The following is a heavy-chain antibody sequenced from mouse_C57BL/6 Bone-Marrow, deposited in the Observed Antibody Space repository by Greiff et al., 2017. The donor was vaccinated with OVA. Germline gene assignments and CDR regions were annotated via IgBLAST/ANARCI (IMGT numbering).Heavy chain of an antibody. D-gene: IGHD2-5*01. CDR3: ARAYYSKRWYFDV. J-gene: IGHJ1*03. CDR1: GYTFTSYW. CDR2: IDPSDSET. V-gene: IGHV1-52*01. Sequence: VQLQQPGAELVRPGSSGKLSCKASGYTFTSYWMHWVKQRPIQGLEWIGNIDPSDSETHYNQKFKDKATLTVDKSASTSYMQLSSQTSEDSAVYYCARAYYSKRWYFDVWGTGTTVTVSS.